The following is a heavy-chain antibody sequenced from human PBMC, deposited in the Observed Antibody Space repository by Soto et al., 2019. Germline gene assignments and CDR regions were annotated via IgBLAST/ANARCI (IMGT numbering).Heavy chain of an antibody. V-gene: IGHV4-34*01. J-gene: IGHJ1*01. D-gene: IGHD3-3*01. CDR1: GGSFDRYY. CDR2: IHHSGST. CDR3: ARGVDSWSGSLF. Sequence: SETLSLTCALYGGSFDRYYWSWIRQSPGKGLEWIGEIHHSGSTKYNPSLKSRVSLSVDTSTKQFSLKMTSMTAADRGVYYCARGVDSWSGSLFWRQGTPVTVSS.